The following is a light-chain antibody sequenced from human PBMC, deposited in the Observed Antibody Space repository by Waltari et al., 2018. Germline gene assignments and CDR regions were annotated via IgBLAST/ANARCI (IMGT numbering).Light chain of an antibody. CDR3: QQYYSTPYT. CDR2: WAS. Sequence: DLVMTQSPDSLAVSLGERATINCESSQIVLYSSNNKYYLAWYQQKPGQPPKLLIYWASTRESGVPDRFSGSGSGTDFTLTISSLQAEDVAVYYCQQYYSTPYTFGQGTKLEIK. J-gene: IGKJ2*01. V-gene: IGKV4-1*01. CDR1: QIVLYSSNNKYY.